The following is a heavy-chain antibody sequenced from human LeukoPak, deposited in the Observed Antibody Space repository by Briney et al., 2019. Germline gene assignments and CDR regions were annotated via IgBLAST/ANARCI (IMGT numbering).Heavy chain of an antibody. V-gene: IGHV4-34*01. CDR2: INHSGST. Sequence: SETLSLTCAVYGGSFSGYYWSWIRQPPGKGLEWIGEINHSGSTNYNPSLKSRVTISVDTSKNQFSLKLSSVTAADTAVYYCARGIIDGGDGYFDYWGQGTLVTVFS. J-gene: IGHJ4*02. CDR3: ARGIIDGGDGYFDY. D-gene: IGHD2/OR15-2a*01. CDR1: GGSFSGYY.